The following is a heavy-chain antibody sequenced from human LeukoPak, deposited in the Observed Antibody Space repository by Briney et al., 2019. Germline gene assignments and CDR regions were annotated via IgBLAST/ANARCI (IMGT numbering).Heavy chain of an antibody. V-gene: IGHV3-30*01. D-gene: IGHD3-10*01. CDR2: ISYDGTIT. Sequence: AGGSLRLSCAASGFTFSSYAMRWVREAPGKGLWWVAGISYDGTITYYADSVKGRFTNSRDNPKNTLYLNLNRLRAEDTAIYYCARDSTYYYDSGSSGPHYFDSWGQGTLVTVSS. CDR3: ARDSTYYYDSGSSGPHYFDS. J-gene: IGHJ4*02. CDR1: GFTFSSYA.